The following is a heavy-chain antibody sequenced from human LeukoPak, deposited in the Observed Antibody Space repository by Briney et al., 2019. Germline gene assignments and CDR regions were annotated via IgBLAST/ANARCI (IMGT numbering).Heavy chain of an antibody. D-gene: IGHD2-2*01. Sequence: SQTLSLTCALSGDSFSSNSVTWHWIRQSPSRGLEWLGRTYYRSTWYNDYAVSVRGRITVNPDTSKNQFSLHLNSVTPEDTAVYYCARRLTQYDCFDPWGQGILVTVSS. CDR1: GDSFSSNSVT. V-gene: IGHV6-1*01. CDR2: TYYRSTWYN. J-gene: IGHJ5*02. CDR3: ARRLTQYDCFDP.